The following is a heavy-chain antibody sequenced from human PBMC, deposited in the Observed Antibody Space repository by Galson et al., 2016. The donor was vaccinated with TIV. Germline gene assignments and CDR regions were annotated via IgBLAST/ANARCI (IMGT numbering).Heavy chain of an antibody. D-gene: IGHD1-7*01. V-gene: IGHV3-30-3*01. CDR1: GFTFSSYT. J-gene: IGHJ4*02. CDR3: TRDGRGNWKYVDYFDY. CDR2: ISHGGNNK. Sequence: SLRLSCAASGFTFSSYTFHWVRQTPGKGLEWAAIISHGGNNKDVADSVQGRFTISRDSSKNTVYLQMNNLRPEDTALYFCTRDGRGNWKYVDYFDYWGQGTLVTVPS.